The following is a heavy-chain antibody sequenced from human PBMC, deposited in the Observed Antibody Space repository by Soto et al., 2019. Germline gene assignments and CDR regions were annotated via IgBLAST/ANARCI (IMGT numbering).Heavy chain of an antibody. J-gene: IGHJ5*02. Sequence: SETLSLTCTVSGGSLSSYYWTWTRQSPGQGLEWIGYINYSGSTNYNPSLKSRVTISLDTSKNQFSLKLSSVTAADTAVYYCARVKPTNWFDPWGQGTLVTVSS. CDR2: INYSGST. CDR1: GGSLSSYY. CDR3: ARVKPTNWFDP. V-gene: IGHV4-59*01.